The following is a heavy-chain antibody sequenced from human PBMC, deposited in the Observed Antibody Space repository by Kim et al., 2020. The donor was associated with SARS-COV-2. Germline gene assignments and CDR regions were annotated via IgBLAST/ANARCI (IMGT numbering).Heavy chain of an antibody. V-gene: IGHV3-9*01. CDR3: AKDMDVYYYGSGSYYRRRDYGMGV. CDR1: GFTFDDYA. CDR2: ISWNSGSI. D-gene: IGHD3-10*01. J-gene: IGHJ6*02. Sequence: GGSLRLSCAASGFTFDDYAMHWVRQAPGKGLEWVSGISWNSGSIGYADSVKGRFTISRDNAKNSLYLQMNSLRAEDTALYYCAKDMDVYYYGSGSYYRRRDYGMGVWGQGTTVTVSS.